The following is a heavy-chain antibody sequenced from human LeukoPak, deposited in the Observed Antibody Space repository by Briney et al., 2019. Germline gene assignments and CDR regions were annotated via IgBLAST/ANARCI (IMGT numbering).Heavy chain of an antibody. CDR1: GFTFSSYG. V-gene: IGHV3-30*18. D-gene: IGHD1-20*01. J-gene: IGHJ6*02. CDR3: AKDRPITGRGMDV. Sequence: GRSLRLSCAASGFTFSSYGMHWVRQAPGKGLEWVAVISYDGSNKYYADSVKGRFTISRDNSKNTLYLQMNSLRAEDTAVYYCAKDRPITGRGMDVWGQGTTVTVSS. CDR2: ISYDGSNK.